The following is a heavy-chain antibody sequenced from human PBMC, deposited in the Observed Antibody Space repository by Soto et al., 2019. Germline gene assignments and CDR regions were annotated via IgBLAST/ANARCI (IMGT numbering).Heavy chain of an antibody. J-gene: IGHJ4*02. CDR1: GFTFSSYA. V-gene: IGHV3-30-3*01. CDR3: ARDREVTMRSFDY. D-gene: IGHD3-22*01. Sequence: QVQMVESGGGVVQPGRSRRLSCAVSGFTFSSYAMHWVRQAPGKGLEWVAVISYGGSNTYFADSVKGRFTISSDKSKNTLYLQMNSLRTEDTAVYYCARDREVTMRSFDYWGQGTLVTVSS. CDR2: ISYGGSNT.